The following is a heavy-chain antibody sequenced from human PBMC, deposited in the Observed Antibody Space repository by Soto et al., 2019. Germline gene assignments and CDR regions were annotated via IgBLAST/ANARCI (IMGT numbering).Heavy chain of an antibody. CDR3: ARGNVAAAIDY. CDR2: INHSGST. Sequence: QVQLQQWGAGLLKPSETLSLTCAVYGGSFSGYYWSWIRQPPGKGLEWIGEINHSGSTNYNPSLKSRVTISVDTSKNQFSLKLSSVTAADTVVYYCARGNVAAAIDYWGQGTLVTVSS. V-gene: IGHV4-34*01. D-gene: IGHD6-13*01. J-gene: IGHJ4*02. CDR1: GGSFSGYY.